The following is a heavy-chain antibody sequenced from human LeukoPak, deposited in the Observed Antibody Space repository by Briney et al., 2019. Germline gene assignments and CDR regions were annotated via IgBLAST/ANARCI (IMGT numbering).Heavy chain of an antibody. CDR2: IYYSGST. CDR1: GGSISSYY. V-gene: IGHV4-59*01. D-gene: IGHD6-19*01. CDR3: ARVLAVAGNYYYYYMDV. Sequence: SETLSLTCTVSGGSISSYYWGWIRQPPGKGLEWIGYIYYSGSTNYNPSLKSRVTISVDTSKNQFSLKLSSVTAADTAVYYCARVLAVAGNYYYYYMDVWGKGTTVTVSS. J-gene: IGHJ6*03.